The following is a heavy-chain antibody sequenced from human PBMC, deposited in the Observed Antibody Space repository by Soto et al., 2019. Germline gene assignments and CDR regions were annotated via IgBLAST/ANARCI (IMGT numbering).Heavy chain of an antibody. Sequence: SETLCLTCTVSGGSISSGGYYWSWIRQHPGKGLEWIGYIYYSGSTYYNPSLKSRVTISVDTSKNQFSLKLSSVTAADTAVYYCAREGSYGVIDYWGQGTLVTVSS. V-gene: IGHV4-31*03. J-gene: IGHJ4*02. CDR2: IYYSGST. D-gene: IGHD5-18*01. CDR3: AREGSYGVIDY. CDR1: GGSISSGGYY.